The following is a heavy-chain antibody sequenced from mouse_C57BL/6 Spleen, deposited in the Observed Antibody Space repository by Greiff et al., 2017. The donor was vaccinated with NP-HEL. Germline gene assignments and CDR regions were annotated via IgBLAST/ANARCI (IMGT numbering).Heavy chain of an antibody. Sequence: DVHLVESGAELVKPGASVKLSCTASGFNIKDYYMHWVKQRTEQGLEWIGRIDPEDGETKYAPKFQGKATITADTSSNTAYLQLSSLTSEDTAVYYCARASYGGWYFDVWGTGTTVTVSS. CDR1: GFNIKDYY. V-gene: IGHV14-2*01. D-gene: IGHD1-2*01. CDR3: ARASYGGWYFDV. J-gene: IGHJ1*03. CDR2: IDPEDGET.